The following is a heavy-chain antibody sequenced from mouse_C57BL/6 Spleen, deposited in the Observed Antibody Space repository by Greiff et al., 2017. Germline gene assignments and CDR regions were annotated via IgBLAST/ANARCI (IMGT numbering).Heavy chain of an antibody. V-gene: IGHV1-52*01. Sequence: QVQLQQSGAELVRPGSSVKLSCKASGYTFTSYWMHWVKQRPIQGLEWIGNIDPSDSETHYNQKFKDKATLTVDKSSSTAYMQLSSLTSEDSAVYYCARDEGYYGSSLAWFAYWGQGTLVTVSA. J-gene: IGHJ3*01. D-gene: IGHD1-1*01. CDR2: IDPSDSET. CDR1: GYTFTSYW. CDR3: ARDEGYYGSSLAWFAY.